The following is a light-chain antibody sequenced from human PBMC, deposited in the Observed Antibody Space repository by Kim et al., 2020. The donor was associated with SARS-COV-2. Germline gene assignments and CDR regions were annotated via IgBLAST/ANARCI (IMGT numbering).Light chain of an antibody. CDR1: SRRIYY. V-gene: IGLV3-19*01. Sequence: SSELTQDPALSVVLVQTVRITCQVDSRRIYYATWYQQRPGQTPIVVIYGKNNRPSGIPDRCSGSSLVITAALTITGSLAGDVTDYYCNTHDSNGNVRFGG. CDR3: NTHDSNGNVR. J-gene: IGLJ2*01. CDR2: GKN.